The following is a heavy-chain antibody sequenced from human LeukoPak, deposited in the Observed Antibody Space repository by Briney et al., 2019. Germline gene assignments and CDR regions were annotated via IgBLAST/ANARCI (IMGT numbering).Heavy chain of an antibody. Sequence: PSETLSLTCAVYGGSFSGYYWSWIRQPPGKGLERIGEINHSGSTNYNPSLKSRVTISVDTSKNQFSLKVSSVTAADTAVYYCADSLRSTFTFDYWGQGTLVTVSS. CDR2: INHSGST. CDR1: GGSFSGYY. D-gene: IGHD4-17*01. CDR3: ADSLRSTFTFDY. J-gene: IGHJ4*02. V-gene: IGHV4-34*01.